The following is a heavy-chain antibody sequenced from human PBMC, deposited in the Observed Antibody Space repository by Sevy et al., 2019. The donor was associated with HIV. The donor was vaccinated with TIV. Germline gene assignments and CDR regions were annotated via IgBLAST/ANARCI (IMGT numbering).Heavy chain of an antibody. CDR1: GYTLTKLS. J-gene: IGHJ4*02. CDR2: FDPEDGET. V-gene: IGHV1-24*01. CDR3: ATTKDYYDNNGDPFDY. Sequence: ASVKVSCKVSGYTLTKLSMHWVRQAPGKGLEWMGSFDPEDGETIHAQRFQGRLSMTEDTSTETAYMEMSSLNSEDTAVYYCATTKDYYDNNGDPFDYWGQGSLVTVSS. D-gene: IGHD3-22*01.